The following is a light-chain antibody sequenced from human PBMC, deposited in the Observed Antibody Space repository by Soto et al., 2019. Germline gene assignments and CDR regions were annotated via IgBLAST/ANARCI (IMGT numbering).Light chain of an antibody. V-gene: IGKV4-1*01. CDR3: QQYYSTPFT. CDR1: QSVLYSSNNKNY. CDR2: WAS. Sequence: DIVMTQSPDSLAVSLGETATINCKSSQSVLYSSNNKNYLAWYQQKPGQPPKLLIYWASTRESGVPDRCSGSGSATDFTLTISSLQAEDVAVYYCQQYYSTPFTFGQGTRLEI. J-gene: IGKJ5*01.